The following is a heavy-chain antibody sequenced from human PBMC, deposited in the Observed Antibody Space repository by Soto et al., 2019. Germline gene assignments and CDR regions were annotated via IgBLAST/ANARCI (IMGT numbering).Heavy chain of an antibody. D-gene: IGHD7-27*01. CDR1: GFTVSTKY. CDR2: IYSGGSR. CDR3: ARDPGAADY. Sequence: EVQLVESGGGLVQRWGSLRLSCAASGFTVSTKYMRWVRQAPGKGLEWVSVIYSGGSRFYADFVRGRFTISRDNSKNTGNLQMNSLRAEDTVVYYCARDPGAADYWGQGTLVTFSS. V-gene: IGHV3-66*01. J-gene: IGHJ4*02.